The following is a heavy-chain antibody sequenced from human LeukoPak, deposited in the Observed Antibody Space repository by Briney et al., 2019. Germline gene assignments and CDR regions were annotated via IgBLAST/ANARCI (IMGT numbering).Heavy chain of an antibody. CDR3: AREGVRRGSNIVVVVAARPGAFDI. J-gene: IGHJ3*02. Sequence: ASVKVSCKASGGTFSSYAISWVRQAPGQGLEWMGRIIPIFGTANYAQKLQGRVTITTDESTSTAYMELSSLRSEDTAVYYCAREGVRRGSNIVVVVAARPGAFDIWGQGTMVTVSS. V-gene: IGHV1-69*05. CDR2: IIPIFGTA. CDR1: GGTFSSYA. D-gene: IGHD2-15*01.